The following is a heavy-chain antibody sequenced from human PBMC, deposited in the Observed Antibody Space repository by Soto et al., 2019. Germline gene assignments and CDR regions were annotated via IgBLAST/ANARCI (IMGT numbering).Heavy chain of an antibody. J-gene: IGHJ4*02. CDR2: ISAYNGNT. CDR3: ARDGPPMYY. CDR1: GYTFTSYG. D-gene: IGHD3-10*02. V-gene: IGHV1-18*01. Sequence: QVQLVQSGAEVKRPGASVTVSGKPPGYTFTSYGTTWLRKAPGQGLEWLGWISAYNGNTKYAQKLQGRVTMTTDTSTSTAYMELRSLRSDDTAVYYCARDGPPMYYWGQGTLDTVSS.